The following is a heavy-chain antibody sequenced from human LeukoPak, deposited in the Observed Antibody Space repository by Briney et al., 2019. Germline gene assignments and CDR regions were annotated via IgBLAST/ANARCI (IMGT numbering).Heavy chain of an antibody. CDR1: GFTFSVYY. Sequence: GGSLRLSCAASGFTFSVYYMSWIRQAPGKGLEWVSYISSSGSTIYYADSVKGRFTISRDNAKNSLYLQMNSLRAEDTAVYYCARVFEDVPQFDYWGQGTLVTVSS. D-gene: IGHD3-3*01. CDR3: ARVFEDVPQFDY. CDR2: ISSSGSTI. V-gene: IGHV3-11*01. J-gene: IGHJ4*02.